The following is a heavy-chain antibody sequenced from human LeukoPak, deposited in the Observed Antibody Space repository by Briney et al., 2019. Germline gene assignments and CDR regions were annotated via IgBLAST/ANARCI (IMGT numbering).Heavy chain of an antibody. D-gene: IGHD3-10*01. CDR2: ISSSGSTI. CDR1: GFTFSSYE. CDR3: ARDGGDYGSGSYYAY. J-gene: IGHJ4*02. V-gene: IGHV3-48*03. Sequence: GGSLRLSCAASGFTFSSYEMNWVRQAPGKGLEWVSYISSSGSTIYYADSVKGRFTISRDNAKKSLYLQMDSLRAEDTAVYYCARDGGDYGSGSYYAYWGQGTLVTVSS.